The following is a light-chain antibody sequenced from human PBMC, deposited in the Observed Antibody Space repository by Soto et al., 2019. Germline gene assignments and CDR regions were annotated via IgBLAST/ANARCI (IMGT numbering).Light chain of an antibody. V-gene: IGLV2-14*01. Sequence: QPVLTQPASVSGSPGQSITISCTGTSSDVGGYNYVSWYQQHPGKAPKLMIYDVSNRPSGVSNRFSGSKSGNTASLTISGLQAEDEADYYCSSYTSSSTLYVFGTGTKVTAL. J-gene: IGLJ1*01. CDR1: SSDVGGYNY. CDR3: SSYTSSSTLYV. CDR2: DVS.